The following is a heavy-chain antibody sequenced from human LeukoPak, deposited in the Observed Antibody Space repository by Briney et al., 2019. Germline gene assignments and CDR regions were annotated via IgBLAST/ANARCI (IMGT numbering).Heavy chain of an antibody. D-gene: IGHD3-22*01. Sequence: SETLSLTCAVCGGSFSGYYWSWIRQPPGKGLEWIGEINHSGSTNYNPSLKSRVTISVDTSKNQFSLKLSSVTAADTAVYYCARDLITMTPYWSQGTLVTVSS. CDR3: ARDLITMTPY. V-gene: IGHV4-34*01. J-gene: IGHJ4*02. CDR1: GGSFSGYY. CDR2: INHSGST.